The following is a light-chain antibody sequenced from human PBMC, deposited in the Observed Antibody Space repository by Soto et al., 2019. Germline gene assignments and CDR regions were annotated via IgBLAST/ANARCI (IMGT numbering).Light chain of an antibody. CDR3: QQYGTSPRT. Sequence: EIVLTQSPGTLSLSPGERATLSCRASQSVSSTYLVWYQQKPGQAPRLLIYETSSRATGIPDRFSGSGSQTDFTLTISRLEPEDFAVYYCQQYGTSPRTFGQGTKVDIK. CDR2: ETS. V-gene: IGKV3-20*01. J-gene: IGKJ1*01. CDR1: QSVSSTY.